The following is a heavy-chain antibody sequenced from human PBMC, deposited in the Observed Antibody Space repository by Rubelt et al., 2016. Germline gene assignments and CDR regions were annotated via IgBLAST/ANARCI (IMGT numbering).Heavy chain of an antibody. CDR2: ILPIFGTA. CDR3: ASMYSSSWYRGWFDP. V-gene: IGHV1-69*13. Sequence: QVQLVQSGAEVKKPGASVQVSCKASVGTFSSYAISWVRQAPGQGLEWMGGILPIFGTANYAKKFQGRVTITADKSTSTAYMELSSLRSEDTAVYYCASMYSSSWYRGWFDPWGQGTLVTVSS. D-gene: IGHD6-13*01. CDR1: VGTFSSYA. J-gene: IGHJ5*02.